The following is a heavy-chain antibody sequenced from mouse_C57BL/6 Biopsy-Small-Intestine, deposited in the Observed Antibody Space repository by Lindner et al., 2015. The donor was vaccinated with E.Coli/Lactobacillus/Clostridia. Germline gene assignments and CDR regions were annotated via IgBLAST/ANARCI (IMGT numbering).Heavy chain of an antibody. J-gene: IGHJ2*01. CDR2: IYPGDGDT. Sequence: VQLQESGPALVKPGASVNISCKASNYAFSSSWVNWVKQRPGKGPEWIGRIYPGDGDTNYNGKFKGKATLTADKSSSTAYMQLSSLTSEDSAVYFCARSRVGPFDYWGQGTTLTVSS. CDR1: NYAFSSSW. D-gene: IGHD1-1*02. V-gene: IGHV1-82*01. CDR3: ARSRVGPFDY.